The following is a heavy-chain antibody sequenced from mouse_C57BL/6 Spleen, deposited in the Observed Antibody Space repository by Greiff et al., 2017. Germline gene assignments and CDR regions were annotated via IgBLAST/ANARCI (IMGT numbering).Heavy chain of an antibody. D-gene: IGHD1-1*01. CDR2: IDPSDSYT. CDR1: GYTFTNYW. Sequence: VQLQQSGAELVMPGASVKLSCTASGYTFTNYWMHWVKQRPGQGLEWIGEIDPSDSYTNYNQKFKGKATLTADKSSSTAYMQISSMTSEVSAVYYCGSIVDKDWYFDVWGTGTTVTVSS. CDR3: GSIVDKDWYFDV. J-gene: IGHJ1*03. V-gene: IGHV1-69*01.